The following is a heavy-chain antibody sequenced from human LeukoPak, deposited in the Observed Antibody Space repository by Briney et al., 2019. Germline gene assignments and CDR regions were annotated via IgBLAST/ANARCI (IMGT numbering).Heavy chain of an antibody. CDR2: ISGSGGST. CDR1: GFTFSSYS. J-gene: IGHJ3*02. D-gene: IGHD3-9*01. CDR3: AKDAQEILTGYPDAFDI. V-gene: IGHV3-23*01. Sequence: GGSLRLSCAASGFTFSSYSMNWVRQAPGKGLEWVSAISGSGGSTYYADSVKGRFTISRDNSKNTLYLQMNSLRAEDTAVYYCAKDAQEILTGYPDAFDIWGQGTMVTVSS.